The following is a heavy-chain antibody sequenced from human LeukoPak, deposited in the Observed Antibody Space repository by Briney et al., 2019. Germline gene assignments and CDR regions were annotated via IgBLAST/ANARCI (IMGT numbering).Heavy chain of an antibody. Sequence: PGGSLRLSCAASGFIFSTYEINWVRQAPGKGLEWVSHISSSGSTKYYIDSVKGRFTISRDNAKNSLYLQMNSVRAEDTAVYYCASGYHYSSGSDINWGQGTLVTVSS. D-gene: IGHD3-10*01. CDR1: GFIFSTYE. V-gene: IGHV3-48*03. CDR2: ISSSGSTK. CDR3: ASGYHYSSGSDIN. J-gene: IGHJ4*02.